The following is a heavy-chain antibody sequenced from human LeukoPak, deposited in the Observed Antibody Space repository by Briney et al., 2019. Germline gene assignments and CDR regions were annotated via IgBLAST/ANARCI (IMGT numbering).Heavy chain of an antibody. CDR1: GYTFTVYY. J-gene: IGHJ4*02. Sequence: ASVKVSCKASGYTFTVYYMHWVRQAPGQGLEWMGWINPNGGGTNYAQNFQGRVTMTRDTSISTAYMELSRLRSDDTAVYYCARDISPRVGGAPDYWGQGTLVTVSS. D-gene: IGHD2-2*01. CDR3: ARDISPRVGGAPDY. V-gene: IGHV1-2*02. CDR2: INPNGGGT.